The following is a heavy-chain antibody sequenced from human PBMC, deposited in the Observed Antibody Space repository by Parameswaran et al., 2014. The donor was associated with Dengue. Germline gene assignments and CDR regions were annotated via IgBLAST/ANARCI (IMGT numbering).Heavy chain of an antibody. Sequence: WVRQAPGQGLEWMGWISAYNGTTNYAQNLQGRVTMTMDTSTNTGYMELRSLRSDDTAVYYCARVMVNTWNLNYYYYYMDVWGKGTVVTVSS. CDR3: ARVMVNTWNLNYYYYYMDV. J-gene: IGHJ6*03. V-gene: IGHV1-18*01. CDR2: ISAYNGTT. D-gene: IGHD1-7*01.